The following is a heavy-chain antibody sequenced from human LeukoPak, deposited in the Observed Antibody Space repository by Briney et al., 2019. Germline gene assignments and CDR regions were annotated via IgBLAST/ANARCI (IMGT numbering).Heavy chain of an antibody. Sequence: PGRSLRLSCAASGFTFSSYGMHWVRQAPGNGLEWVAVIWYDGSNKYYADSVKGRFTISRDNSKNTLYLQMNSLRAEDTAVYYCARDQGVYYYYGMDVWGQGTTVTVSS. J-gene: IGHJ6*02. CDR2: IWYDGSNK. CDR3: ARDQGVYYYYGMDV. V-gene: IGHV3-33*01. CDR1: GFTFSSYG.